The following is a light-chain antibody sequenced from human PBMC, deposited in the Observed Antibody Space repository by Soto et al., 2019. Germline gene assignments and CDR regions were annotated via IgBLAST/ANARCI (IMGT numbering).Light chain of an antibody. CDR3: SSYAGSNNYV. J-gene: IGLJ1*01. V-gene: IGLV2-8*01. CDR1: SSDVGAYNY. CDR2: EVS. Sequence: QSALTQPPSASGSPGQSVTISCTGTSSDVGAYNYVSWYQLHAGKAHKLIVYEVSKRPSDVPDRFSASKSGNTAFLTVSGLQTEDEADYYCSSYAGSNNYVFGIGTKLTVL.